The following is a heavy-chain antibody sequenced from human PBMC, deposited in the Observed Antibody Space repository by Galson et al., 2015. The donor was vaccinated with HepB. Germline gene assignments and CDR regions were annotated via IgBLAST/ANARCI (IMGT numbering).Heavy chain of an antibody. D-gene: IGHD3-3*01. CDR1: GFTFSSCG. CDR3: ARENQYDFWSGYFGGPRYGMDV. Sequence: SLRLSCAASGFTFSSCGMHWVRQAPGKGLEWVAVIWYDGSNKYYADSVKGRFTISRDNSKNTLYLQMNSLRAEDTAVYYCARENQYDFWSGYFGGPRYGMDVWGQGTTVTVSS. J-gene: IGHJ6*02. V-gene: IGHV3-33*01. CDR2: IWYDGSNK.